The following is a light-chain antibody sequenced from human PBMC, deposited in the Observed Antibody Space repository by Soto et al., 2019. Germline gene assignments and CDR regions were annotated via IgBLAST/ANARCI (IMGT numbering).Light chain of an antibody. CDR3: QQRGSLS. J-gene: IGKJ4*01. CDR2: DAS. CDR1: QSVSSY. Sequence: EIVLTQSPGTLSLSPGERATLSCRVSQSVSSYLAWYQQKPGQAPRLLIYDASNRATGIPARFSGSGSGTDFTLTISSLEPEDFAVYYCQQRGSLSFGGGTKVEIK. V-gene: IGKV3-11*01.